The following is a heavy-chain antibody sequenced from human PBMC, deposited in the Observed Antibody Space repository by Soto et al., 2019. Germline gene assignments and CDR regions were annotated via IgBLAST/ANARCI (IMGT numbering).Heavy chain of an antibody. D-gene: IGHD2-15*01. CDR3: AKGKKGYCSGGSCYNDAFDI. V-gene: IGHV3-30*18. Sequence: GGSLRLSCAASGFTFSSYGMHWVRQAPGKGLEWVAVISYDGSNKYYADSVKGRFTISRDNSKNTLYLQMNSLRAEDTAVYYCAKGKKGYCSGGSCYNDAFDIWGQGTMVTVSS. CDR1: GFTFSSYG. CDR2: ISYDGSNK. J-gene: IGHJ3*02.